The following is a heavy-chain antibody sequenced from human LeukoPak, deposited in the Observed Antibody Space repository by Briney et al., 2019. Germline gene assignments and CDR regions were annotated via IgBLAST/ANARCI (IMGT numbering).Heavy chain of an antibody. J-gene: IGHJ4*02. Sequence: PGGSLRLSCATSGFTFSSYSMNWVRQAPGKGLEWVSSISSSSSYMYYADSVKGRFTISRDNAKNSLYLQMNSLRAEDTAVYYCVKERTAVTTKYFDCWGQGTMVTVSS. CDR3: VKERTAVTTKYFDC. V-gene: IGHV3-21*01. CDR1: GFTFSSYS. CDR2: ISSSSSYM. D-gene: IGHD4-17*01.